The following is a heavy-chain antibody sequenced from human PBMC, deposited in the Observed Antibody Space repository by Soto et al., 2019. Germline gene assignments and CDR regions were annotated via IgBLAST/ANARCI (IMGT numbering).Heavy chain of an antibody. Sequence: ASVKVSCKASGYTFTSYDINWLRQATGQGLEWMGWMNPNSGDTGYAQKFQGRVTMTRNTSISTAYMELSSLRSEDTAVYYCARGRYCSSTSCPFDYWGQGTLVTVSS. CDR3: ARGRYCSSTSCPFDY. V-gene: IGHV1-8*01. D-gene: IGHD2-2*01. CDR1: GYTFTSYD. J-gene: IGHJ4*02. CDR2: MNPNSGDT.